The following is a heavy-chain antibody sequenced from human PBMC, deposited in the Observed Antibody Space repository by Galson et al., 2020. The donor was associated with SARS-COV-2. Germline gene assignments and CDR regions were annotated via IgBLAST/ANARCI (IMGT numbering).Heavy chain of an antibody. CDR1: GFTFSSYG. V-gene: IGHV3-33*01. Sequence: GGSLRLSCAASGFTFSSYGMHWVRQAPGKGLEWVAVIWYDGSNKYYADSVKGRFTISRDNSKNTLYLQMNSLGTEETAVYYCARDVFDGQRCIVVVPAAPDYWGQGTLVTVSS. D-gene: IGHD2-2*01. J-gene: IGHJ4*02. CDR2: IWYDGSNK. CDR3: ARDVFDGQRCIVVVPAAPDY.